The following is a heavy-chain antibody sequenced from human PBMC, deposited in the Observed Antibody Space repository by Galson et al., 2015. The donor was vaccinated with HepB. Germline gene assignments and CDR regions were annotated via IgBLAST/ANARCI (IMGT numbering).Heavy chain of an antibody. CDR1: GFTFSSYT. V-gene: IGHV3-21*01. Sequence: CAGSGFTFSSYTMNWVRQAPGKAPEWVSCVSTGSSYIYYADSVKGRFTISRDNANSLLFLQMNSLTVDDTAIYYCARDPVLRSSDRPPDDFYGLDVWGQGTRVTVS. J-gene: IGHJ6*02. CDR3: ARDPVLRSSDRPPDDFYGLDV. CDR2: VSTGSSYI. D-gene: IGHD3-16*01.